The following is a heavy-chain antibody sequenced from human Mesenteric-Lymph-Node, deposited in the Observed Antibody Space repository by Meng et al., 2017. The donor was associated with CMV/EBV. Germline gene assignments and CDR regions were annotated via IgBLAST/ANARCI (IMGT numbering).Heavy chain of an antibody. J-gene: IGHJ5*02. CDR2: IIPILGIA. V-gene: IGHV1-69*02. Sequence: QVQLVQSGAEVKKPGFSVTVSCKASGGTFSSYTISWVRQAPGQGLEWMGRIIPILGIANYAQKFQGRVTITADKSTSTAYMELSSLRSEDTAVYYCAGGIAAAGSRWFDPWGQGTLVTVSS. CDR1: GGTFSSYT. D-gene: IGHD6-13*01. CDR3: AGGIAAAGSRWFDP.